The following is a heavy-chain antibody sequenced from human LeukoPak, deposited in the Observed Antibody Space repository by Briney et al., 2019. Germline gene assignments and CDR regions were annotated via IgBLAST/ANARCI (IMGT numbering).Heavy chain of an antibody. CDR2: IYYSGST. V-gene: IGHV4-39*07. Sequence: PSETLSLTCTVSGGSISSSSYYWGWIRQPPGKGLEWIGSIYYSGSTNYNPSLKSRVTISVDTSKNQFSLKLSSVTAADTAVYYCAKAAYYYDSSGPRWGFDYWGQGTLVTVSS. CDR3: AKAAYYYDSSGPRWGFDY. D-gene: IGHD3-22*01. CDR1: GGSISSSSYY. J-gene: IGHJ4*02.